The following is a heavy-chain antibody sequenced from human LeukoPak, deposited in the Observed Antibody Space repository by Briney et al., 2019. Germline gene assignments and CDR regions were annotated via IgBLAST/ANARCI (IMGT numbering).Heavy chain of an antibody. CDR1: GYSFTSYW. CDR3: ARCPHNYDFWSGYPSYYFDY. J-gene: IGHJ4*02. V-gene: IGHV5-51*01. D-gene: IGHD3-3*01. Sequence: GESLKISSKGSGYSFTSYWIGWVRQMPGKGLEWMGIIYPGDSDTRYSPSFQGQVTISADKSISTAYLQWSSLKASDTAMYYCARCPHNYDFWSGYPSYYFDYWGQGTLVTVSS. CDR2: IYPGDSDT.